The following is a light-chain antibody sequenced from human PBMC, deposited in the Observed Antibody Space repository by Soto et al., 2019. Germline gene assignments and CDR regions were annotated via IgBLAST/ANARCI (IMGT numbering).Light chain of an antibody. CDR2: KAS. CDR1: QRINSW. Sequence: DIQMTQSPSTLSASVGDRVTITCRARQRINSWMAWYQQKPGKAPKLLIYKASSLESGVPSRCSGSESGTEFTLTIASLQPDDVSTYYCQQYSSLWRYGQGTRVEI. J-gene: IGKJ1*01. CDR3: QQYSSLWR. V-gene: IGKV1-5*03.